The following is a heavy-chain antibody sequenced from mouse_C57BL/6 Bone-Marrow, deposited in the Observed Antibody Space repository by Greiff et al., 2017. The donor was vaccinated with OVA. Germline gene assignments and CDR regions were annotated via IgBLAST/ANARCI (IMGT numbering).Heavy chain of an antibody. CDR3: ARRGCGYYFDY. V-gene: IGHV1-64*01. CDR1: GYTFTSYW. CDR2: IHPNSGST. Sequence: VQLQQPGAELVKPGASVKLSCKASGYTFTSYWMHWVKQRPGQGLEWIGMIHPNSGSTNYNEKFKSKATLTVDKSSSTAYMQLSSLTSEDSAVYYCARRGCGYYFDYWGQGTTLTVSS. J-gene: IGHJ2*01. D-gene: IGHD1-1*02.